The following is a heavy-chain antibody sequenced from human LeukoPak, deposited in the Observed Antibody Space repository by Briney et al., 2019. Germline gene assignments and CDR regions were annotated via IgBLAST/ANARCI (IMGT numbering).Heavy chain of an antibody. J-gene: IGHJ6*03. CDR3: ARRPLGYSSGWYSDGLYYMDV. D-gene: IGHD6-19*01. CDR1: GYTFTSYY. V-gene: IGHV1-46*01. CDR2: INPSGGST. Sequence: ASVKVSCKASGYTFTSYYMHWVRQAPGQGLEWMGIINPSGGSTSYAQKFQGRVTMTRDTSTSTVYMELSSLRSEDTAVYYCARRPLGYSSGWYSDGLYYMDVWGKGTTVTVSS.